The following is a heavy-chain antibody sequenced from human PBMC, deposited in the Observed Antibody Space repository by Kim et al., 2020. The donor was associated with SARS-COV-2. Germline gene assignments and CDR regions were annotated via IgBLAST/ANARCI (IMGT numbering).Heavy chain of an antibody. Sequence: ASVKVSCKASGYTFTSYGISWVRQAPGQGLEWMGWISAYNGNTNYAQKLQGRVTMTTDTSTSTAYMELRSLRSDDTAVYYCARDRIYDSSGYYSPGAFDYWGQGTLVTVSS. CDR3: ARDRIYDSSGYYSPGAFDY. CDR1: GYTFTSYG. CDR2: ISAYNGNT. V-gene: IGHV1-18*01. J-gene: IGHJ4*02. D-gene: IGHD3-22*01.